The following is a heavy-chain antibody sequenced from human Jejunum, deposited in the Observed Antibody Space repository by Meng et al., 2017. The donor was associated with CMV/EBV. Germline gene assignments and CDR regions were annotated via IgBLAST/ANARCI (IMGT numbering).Heavy chain of an antibody. Sequence: QVQLVQSGADVKKPGASVKVSCEASCFIFTSYAISWVRQAPGQGLQYMGWISAYNGNTNYAQELQGRVTMTTDTSTSTAYMELRSLRFDDTAVYYCARFYCSSTSCPHVLFDYWGQGTLVTVSS. CDR1: CFIFTSYA. CDR2: ISAYNGNT. D-gene: IGHD2-2*01. V-gene: IGHV1-18*01. CDR3: ARFYCSSTSCPHVLFDY. J-gene: IGHJ4*02.